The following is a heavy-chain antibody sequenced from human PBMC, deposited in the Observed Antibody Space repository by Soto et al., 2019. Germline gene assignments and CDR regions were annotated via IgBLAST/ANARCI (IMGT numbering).Heavy chain of an antibody. V-gene: IGHV3-64D*06. J-gene: IGHJ6*02. CDR1: GFTFSSYA. D-gene: IGHD2-8*01. CDR3: VKDLFTGVKIWYKEPDYYYIMDV. CDR2: ISSNGGSR. Sequence: GGSLRLSCSASGFTFSSYAMHWVRQAPGKGLESVSAISSNGGSRYYADSVKGRFAISRDNYKNTLHLQMSSLRTEDTAVYYCVKDLFTGVKIWYKEPDYYYIMDVWGQGTTVTVSS.